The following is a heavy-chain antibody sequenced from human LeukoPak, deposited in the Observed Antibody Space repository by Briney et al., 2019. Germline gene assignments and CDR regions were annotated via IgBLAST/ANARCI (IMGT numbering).Heavy chain of an antibody. CDR2: IYPGDSDT. D-gene: IGHD4-23*01. CDR1: GYSFTSYW. CDR3: ARTRSVTVVTPYFLDY. V-gene: IGHV5-51*01. Sequence: GESLKISCKGSGYSFTSYWIGWVRQMPGKGLEWMGIIYPGDSDTRYSPSFQGQVTISADKSISTAYLQWSSLKASDTAMYYCARTRSVTVVTPYFLDYWGQGTLVTVSS. J-gene: IGHJ4*02.